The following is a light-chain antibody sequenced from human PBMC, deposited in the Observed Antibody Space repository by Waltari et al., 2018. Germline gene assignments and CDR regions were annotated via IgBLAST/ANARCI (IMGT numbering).Light chain of an antibody. CDR1: QSVSSN. J-gene: IGKJ1*01. Sequence: EIVMTQSPATLSVSPGERATLSCRASQSVSSNLAWYQQKPGQAPRLLIYGASTSATGIPARFSGSGSGTEFTLTISSMQSEDFAVYYCQQYNNWRRTFGQGTKVEIK. CDR2: GAS. V-gene: IGKV3-15*01. CDR3: QQYNNWRRT.